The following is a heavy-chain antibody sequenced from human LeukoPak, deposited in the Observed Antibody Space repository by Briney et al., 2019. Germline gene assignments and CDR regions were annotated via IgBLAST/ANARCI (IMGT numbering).Heavy chain of an antibody. Sequence: ASVKVSCKASGYTFTSYDINWVRQATGQGLEWMGWMNPNSGNTGYARKFQGRVTITRSTSISTAYMELSSLRSEDTAVYYCARGVLMGSGSYPMDVWGKGTTVTVSS. D-gene: IGHD3-10*01. V-gene: IGHV1-8*03. CDR1: GYTFTSYD. CDR3: ARGVLMGSGSYPMDV. J-gene: IGHJ6*03. CDR2: MNPNSGNT.